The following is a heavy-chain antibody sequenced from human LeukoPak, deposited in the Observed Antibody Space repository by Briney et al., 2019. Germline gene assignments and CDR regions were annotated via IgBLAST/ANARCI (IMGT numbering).Heavy chain of an antibody. J-gene: IGHJ4*02. CDR2: ISSSSSYI. D-gene: IGHD6-19*01. CDR3: ARDFAVAADY. Sequence: AGSLRLSCAASGFTFSSYSMNWVRQAPGKGLEWVSSISSSSSYIYYADSVKGRFTISRDNAKNSLYLQMNSLRAEDTAVYYCARDFAVAADYWGQGTLVTVSS. CDR1: GFTFSSYS. V-gene: IGHV3-21*01.